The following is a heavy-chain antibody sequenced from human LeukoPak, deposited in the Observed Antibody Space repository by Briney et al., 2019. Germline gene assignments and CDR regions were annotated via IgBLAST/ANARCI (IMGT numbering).Heavy chain of an antibody. CDR1: GYSISSGYY. CDR2: IYHSGGT. CDR3: ARDGSGVVRGVIHYYYMDV. D-gene: IGHD3-10*01. V-gene: IGHV4-38-2*02. Sequence: PSETLSLTCSVSGYSISSGYYWGWIRQPPGNGLEWIGSIYHSGGTYNNPSLKSRVTISVDTSRNQFSLKLSSVTAADTAVYYCARDGSGVVRGVIHYYYMDVWGKGTTVTVSS. J-gene: IGHJ6*03.